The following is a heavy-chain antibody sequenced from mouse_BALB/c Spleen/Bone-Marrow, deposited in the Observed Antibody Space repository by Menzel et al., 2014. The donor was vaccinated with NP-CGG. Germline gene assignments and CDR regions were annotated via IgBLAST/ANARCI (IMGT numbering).Heavy chain of an antibody. CDR2: ISGGGSYT. J-gene: IGHJ3*01. V-gene: IGHV5-9-2*01. Sequence: EVQGVESGGGLVKPGGSLKLSCAASGFTFSNYGMSWVRQTPEKRLEWVATISGGGSYTFYSDSVKGRFTISRDNAKNNLYLQLSSLGSEDTALYYCARHAYYDQTEVSFVYWGQGTLVTVSA. CDR1: GFTFSNYG. D-gene: IGHD2-4*01. CDR3: ARHAYYDQTEVSFVY.